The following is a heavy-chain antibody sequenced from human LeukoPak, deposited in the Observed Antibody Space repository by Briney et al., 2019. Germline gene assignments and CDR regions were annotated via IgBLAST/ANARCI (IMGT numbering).Heavy chain of an antibody. V-gene: IGHV1-18*01. CDR2: ISAYNGNT. CDR1: GYTFTSYG. Sequence: ASVKVSCKASGYTFTSYGISWVRQAPGQGLEWMGWISAYNGNTNYAQKLQGRVTMTTDTSTSTAYMELRSLRSDDTAVYYCARDTHPYYYDSSGYYPWGQGTLVTVSS. J-gene: IGHJ5*02. D-gene: IGHD3-22*01. CDR3: ARDTHPYYYDSSGYYP.